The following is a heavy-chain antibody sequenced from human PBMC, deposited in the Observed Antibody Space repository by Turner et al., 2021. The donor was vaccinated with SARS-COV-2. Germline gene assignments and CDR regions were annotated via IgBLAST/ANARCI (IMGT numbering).Heavy chain of an antibody. CDR1: GLTVSSNY. J-gene: IGHJ4*02. CDR2: IDSGGST. V-gene: IGHV3-53*01. Sequence: VQLVESGRRLLQPGGSLRLSCAASGLTVSSNYMSWVRQAPGKGLEWVSVIDSGGSTFYATSLKGGFTISRDNSKNTLYLQMNSLRAEDTAFYYCARDLGGLRFDYWGQGTLVTVSS. CDR3: ARDLGGLRFDY. D-gene: IGHD2-15*01.